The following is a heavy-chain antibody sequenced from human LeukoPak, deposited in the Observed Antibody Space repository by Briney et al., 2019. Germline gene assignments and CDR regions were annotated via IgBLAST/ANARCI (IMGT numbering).Heavy chain of an antibody. V-gene: IGHV3-30*18. CDR2: ISYDGSNK. CDR1: GFTFSSYG. J-gene: IGHJ4*02. D-gene: IGHD3-10*01. Sequence: GSLRLSCAASGFTFSSYGMHWVRQAPGKGLEWVAVISYDGSNKYYADPVKGRFTISRDNSKNTLYLQMNSLRAKDTAVYYCAKDHGYYGSGSSFDYWGQGTLVTVSS. CDR3: AKDHGYYGSGSSFDY.